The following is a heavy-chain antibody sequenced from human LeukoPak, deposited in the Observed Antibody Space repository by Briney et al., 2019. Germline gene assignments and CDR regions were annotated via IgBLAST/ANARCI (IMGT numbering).Heavy chain of an antibody. Sequence: GGPLRLSCAAPGFTFSGSVMHWVRQASEKGLEWVGRIRSKANSYATAYAPSVKGRFTISRDDSKNTAFLQMNSLKTEDTAVYYCTRHSDGYQLLPSVYNWFDPWGQGTLVTVSS. J-gene: IGHJ5*02. CDR1: GFTFSGSV. V-gene: IGHV3-73*01. CDR3: TRHSDGYQLLPSVYNWFDP. D-gene: IGHD2-2*01. CDR2: IRSKANSYAT.